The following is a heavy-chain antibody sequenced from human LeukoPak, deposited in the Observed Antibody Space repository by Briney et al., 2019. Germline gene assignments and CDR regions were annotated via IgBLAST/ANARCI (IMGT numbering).Heavy chain of an antibody. CDR1: GFTFDDYA. D-gene: IGHD1-14*01. V-gene: IGHV3-9*01. CDR2: ISWNSDSA. Sequence: PGGSLRLSCAASGFTFDDYAMHWVRQAPGKGLEWVSGISWNSDSAGYVDSVKGRFTISRDNAKNSPYLQMNSLRTEDTALYYCAKDLGAGEPYYYGMDVWGQGTTVTVSS. J-gene: IGHJ6*02. CDR3: AKDLGAGEPYYYGMDV.